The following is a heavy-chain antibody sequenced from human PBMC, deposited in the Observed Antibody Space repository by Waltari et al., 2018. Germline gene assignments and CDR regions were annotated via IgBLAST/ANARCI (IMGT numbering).Heavy chain of an antibody. CDR3: TRAILTGTYYFDY. D-gene: IGHD7-27*01. Sequence: QLQLQESGPGLVKPSATLSLTCTVSGGSISSSSYYWGWIRQPPGKGLEWIGSIYYSGSTYYNPSLKSRVTISVDTSKNQFSLKLSSVTAADTAVYYCTRAILTGTYYFDYWGQGTLVTVSS. CDR2: IYYSGST. V-gene: IGHV4-39*07. CDR1: GGSISSSSYY. J-gene: IGHJ4*02.